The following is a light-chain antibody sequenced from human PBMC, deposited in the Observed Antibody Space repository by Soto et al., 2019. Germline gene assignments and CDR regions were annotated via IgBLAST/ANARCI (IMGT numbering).Light chain of an antibody. CDR1: RSISDW. J-gene: IGKJ1*01. V-gene: IGKV1-5*01. Sequence: DIQMTQTPATLSSFVGDRVTITCRASRSISDWVAWYQQKPGKAPQLLIFDASSVKSGVPSRFSGSGSGTEFTLTISSLQPDDFATYYCLQYDNHSWTFGQGTKVEIK. CDR3: LQYDNHSWT. CDR2: DAS.